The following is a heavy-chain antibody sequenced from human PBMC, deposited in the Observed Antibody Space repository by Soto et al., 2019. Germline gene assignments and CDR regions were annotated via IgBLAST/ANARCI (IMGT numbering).Heavy chain of an antibody. CDR2: ISYDGSNK. CDR3: ARSGVVPANWGMDV. Sequence: QVQLVESGGVVVQPGRSLRLSCAASGFTCSSYAMHWVRQAPGKGLEWLAVISYDGSNKYYADSVKGRFTISRDNSKNTLFLQMNSLRAEDTAVYYCARSGVVPANWGMDVWGQGTTVTVSS. D-gene: IGHD2-2*01. CDR1: GFTCSSYA. V-gene: IGHV3-30-3*01. J-gene: IGHJ6*02.